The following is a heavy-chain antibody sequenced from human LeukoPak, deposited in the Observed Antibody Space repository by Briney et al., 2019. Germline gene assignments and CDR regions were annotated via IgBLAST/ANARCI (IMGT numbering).Heavy chain of an antibody. CDR3: AKEGYSSSWYRASFDY. Sequence: GGSLRLSCAASGFTFSSYGMHWVRQAPGKGLEWVAFIRYDGSNKYYADSVKGRFTISRDNSKNTLYLQMNSLRAEDTDVYYCAKEGYSSSWYRASFDYWGQGTLVTVSS. V-gene: IGHV3-30*02. D-gene: IGHD6-13*01. J-gene: IGHJ4*02. CDR1: GFTFSSYG. CDR2: IRYDGSNK.